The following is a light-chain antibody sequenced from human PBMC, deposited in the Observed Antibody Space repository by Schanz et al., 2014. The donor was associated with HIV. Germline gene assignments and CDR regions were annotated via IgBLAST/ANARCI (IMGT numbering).Light chain of an antibody. CDR2: DAS. Sequence: EIVMTQSPGTLSVSPGERATLSCRASQSLSSYLAWYQQKPGQAPRLLIYDASNRATGIPARFSGSGSGTDFTLTISRLEPDDFAVYYCHHYGDSRGTFGGGTKVDI. CDR3: HHYGDSRGT. J-gene: IGKJ4*02. CDR1: QSLSSY. V-gene: IGKV3-20*01.